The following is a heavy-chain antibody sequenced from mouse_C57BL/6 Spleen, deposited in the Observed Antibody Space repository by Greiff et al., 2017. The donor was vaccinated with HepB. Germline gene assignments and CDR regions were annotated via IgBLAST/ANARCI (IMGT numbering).Heavy chain of an antibody. J-gene: IGHJ2*01. V-gene: IGHV3-6*01. CDR3: AREGYSIDFDY. D-gene: IGHD2-5*01. CDR1: GYSITSGYY. Sequence: EVKLQESGPGLVKPTQSLSLTCSVTGYSITSGYYWNWIRQFPGNKLEWMGYISYDGSNNYNPSLKNRISITRDTSKNQFFLKLNSVTTEDTATYYCAREGYSIDFDYWGQGTTLTVSS. CDR2: ISYDGSN.